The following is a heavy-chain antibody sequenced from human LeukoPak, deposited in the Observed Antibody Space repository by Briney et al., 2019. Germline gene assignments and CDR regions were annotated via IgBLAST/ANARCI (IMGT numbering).Heavy chain of an antibody. Sequence: GGSLRLSCTVSGFTVSSNSWSWVRQAPGKGLEWVSFIYSGGNTHYSDSVKGRFTISRDNSKNTLYLQMNSLRAEDTAVYYCARRAGAYSHPYDYWGQGTLVTVSS. CDR3: ARRAGAYSHPYDY. CDR1: GFTVSSNS. D-gene: IGHD4/OR15-4a*01. J-gene: IGHJ4*02. V-gene: IGHV3-53*01. CDR2: IYSGGNT.